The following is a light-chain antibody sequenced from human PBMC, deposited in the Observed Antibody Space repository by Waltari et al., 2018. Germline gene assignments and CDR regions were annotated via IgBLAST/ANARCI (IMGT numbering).Light chain of an antibody. J-gene: IGKJ4*01. CDR2: GAF. CDR3: QQYDVSPLT. V-gene: IGKV3-20*01. Sequence: IVLTQSPGTLSLSPGEGATLSGRTSQTILTTYLAWYQQKPGQAPTLLLYGAFTRATGIPDRFTGSGSGTDFSLTISSLEPEDFATYYCQQYDVSPLTFGGGTKVEIK. CDR1: QTILTTY.